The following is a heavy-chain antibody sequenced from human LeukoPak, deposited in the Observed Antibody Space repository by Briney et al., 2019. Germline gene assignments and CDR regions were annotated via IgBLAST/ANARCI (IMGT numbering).Heavy chain of an antibody. D-gene: IGHD6-25*01. Sequence: PSETLSLTCTVSGGSIATHYWSWIRQPPGEGLEWIGYINYSGTTNFNPSLNSRATISVDTSRNQFSLKLSSVTAADTAVYYCARGGGTFDIWGQGTMVAVSS. J-gene: IGHJ3*02. CDR2: INYSGTT. V-gene: IGHV4-59*11. CDR3: ARGGGTFDI. CDR1: GGSIATHY.